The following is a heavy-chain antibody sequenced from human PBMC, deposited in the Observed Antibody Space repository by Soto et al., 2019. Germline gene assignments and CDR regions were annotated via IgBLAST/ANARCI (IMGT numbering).Heavy chain of an antibody. V-gene: IGHV3-15*01. Sequence: EVQLVESGGGLVQPGGSLRLSCVASRFSLSTYWMYWVRQAPGKGLEWVGRIKSKTDDGTTDYAAPVKGRFTISRDDSRNTLYLQMNSLKTEDTAVYYCTTDSSSWAYYYYYGMDVWGQGTTVTVSS. CDR2: IKSKTDDGTT. CDR1: RFSLSTYW. J-gene: IGHJ6*02. D-gene: IGHD2-2*01. CDR3: TTDSSSWAYYYYYGMDV.